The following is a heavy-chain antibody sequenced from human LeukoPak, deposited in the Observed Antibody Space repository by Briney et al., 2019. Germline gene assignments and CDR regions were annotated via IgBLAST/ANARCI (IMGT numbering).Heavy chain of an antibody. CDR1: GYTFTGYY. CDR2: INPNSGGT. Sequence: GASVKVSCKASGYTFTGYYMHWVRRAPGQGLEWMGWINPNSGGTNYAQKFQGRVTMTRDTSISTAYMELSRLRSDDTAVYYCARGFNWNFLNLYYWGQGTLVTVSS. J-gene: IGHJ4*02. V-gene: IGHV1-2*02. CDR3: ARGFNWNFLNLYY. D-gene: IGHD1-7*01.